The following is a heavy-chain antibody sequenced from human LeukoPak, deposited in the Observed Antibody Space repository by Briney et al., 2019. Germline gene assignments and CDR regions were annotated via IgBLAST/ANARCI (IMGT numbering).Heavy chain of an antibody. CDR1: GFSFSTYA. V-gene: IGHV3-30-3*01. D-gene: IGHD3-22*01. CDR3: ARAKKSDPDYYDSSGYSAAFDI. CDR2: ISYDGSNK. Sequence: GSLRLSCAASGFSFSTYAMHWVRQAPGKGLEWVAVISYDGSNKYYADSVKGRFTISRDNSKNTLYLQMNSLRAEDTAVYYCARAKKSDPDYYDSSGYSAAFDIWGQGTMVTVSS. J-gene: IGHJ3*02.